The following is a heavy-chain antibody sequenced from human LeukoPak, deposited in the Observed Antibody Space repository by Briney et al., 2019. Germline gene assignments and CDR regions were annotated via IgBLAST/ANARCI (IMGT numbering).Heavy chain of an antibody. Sequence: GASVKVSCKASGYTFTSYGISRVRQAPGQGLEWMGWISGYNGNTNYAQKFQGRVTITADKSTSTAYMELSSLRSEDTAVYYCARVRYYDSSGQIDYWGQGTLVTVSS. CDR2: ISGYNGNT. CDR1: GYTFTSYG. J-gene: IGHJ4*02. D-gene: IGHD3-22*01. V-gene: IGHV1-18*01. CDR3: ARVRYYDSSGQIDY.